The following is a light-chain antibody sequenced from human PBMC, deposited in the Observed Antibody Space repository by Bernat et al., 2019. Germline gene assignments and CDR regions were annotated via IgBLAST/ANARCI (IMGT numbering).Light chain of an antibody. J-gene: IGKJ1*01. CDR2: EAS. CDR1: QGIRRW. Sequence: DIQMTQSPSFVSASVGDRVTVTCRASQGIRRWVAWYQQQPGKAPQLLISEASILQDGVPSRFSGSGSGTDFTLTINGLQPEDFATYYCQQESTFTWTFGQGTKVEIK. CDR3: QQESTFTWT. V-gene: IGKV1-12*02.